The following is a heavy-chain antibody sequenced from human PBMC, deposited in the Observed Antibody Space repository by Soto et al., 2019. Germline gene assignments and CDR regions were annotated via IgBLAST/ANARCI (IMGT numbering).Heavy chain of an antibody. V-gene: IGHV3-11*01. Sequence: QVQLEESGGGLVKPGGSLRLSCAASGFTFSDYYMSWIRQAPGKGLEWVSYISSSGSTIYYADSVKGRFTISRDNAKNSLYLQMNSLRAEDTAVYYCARDGPRFAAIALHGYFDLWGRGTLVTVSS. D-gene: IGHD5-18*01. J-gene: IGHJ2*01. CDR3: ARDGPRFAAIALHGYFDL. CDR2: ISSSGSTI. CDR1: GFTFSDYY.